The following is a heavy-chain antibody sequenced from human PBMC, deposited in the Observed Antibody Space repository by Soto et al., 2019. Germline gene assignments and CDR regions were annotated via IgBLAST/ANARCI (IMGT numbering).Heavy chain of an antibody. CDR2: ISYDGSNK. J-gene: IGHJ6*02. CDR3: AKTVGANTDYYYGMDV. CDR1: GFTFSSYC. Sequence: GGSLRLSCAASGFTFSSYCMHWVRQAPGKGLEWVAVISYDGSNKYYADSVKGRFTISRDNSKNTLYLQMNSLRAEDTAVYYCAKTVGANTDYYYGMDVWGQGTTVTVSS. V-gene: IGHV3-30*18. D-gene: IGHD1-26*01.